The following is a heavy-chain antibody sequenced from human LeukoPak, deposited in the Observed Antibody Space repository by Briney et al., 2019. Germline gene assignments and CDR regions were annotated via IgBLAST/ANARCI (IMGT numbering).Heavy chain of an antibody. D-gene: IGHD3-9*01. CDR2: ISGSGGGR. CDR1: GFSFSYYV. CDR3: AKGGALDWLLSLAYLDY. J-gene: IGHJ4*02. V-gene: IGHV3-23*01. Sequence: GGSLRLSCAASGFSFSYYVMSWDRQDPWKGLEWVSGISGSGGGRPYTDSVKGRFTISRDNSNTTLYLHMSTRRTEDTALYYCAKGGALDWLLSLAYLDYWGQGTLDTVSS.